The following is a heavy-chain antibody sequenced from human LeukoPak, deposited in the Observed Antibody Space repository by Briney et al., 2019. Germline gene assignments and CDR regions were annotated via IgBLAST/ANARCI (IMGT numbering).Heavy chain of an antibody. V-gene: IGHV3-21*01. Sequence: GGSLRLSCAASGFTFSSYWMHWVRQAPGKGLEWVSSISSSSSYIYYADSVKGRFTISRDNAKNSLYLQMNSLRAEDTAVYYCARDFLRGYSYGSENWFDPWGQGTLVTVSS. CDR1: GFTFSSYW. CDR2: ISSSSSYI. CDR3: ARDFLRGYSYGSENWFDP. J-gene: IGHJ5*02. D-gene: IGHD5-18*01.